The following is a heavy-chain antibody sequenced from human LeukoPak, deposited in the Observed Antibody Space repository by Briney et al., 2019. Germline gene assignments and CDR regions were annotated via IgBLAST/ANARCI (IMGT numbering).Heavy chain of an antibody. V-gene: IGHV4-4*07. D-gene: IGHD2/OR15-2a*01. J-gene: IGHJ6*03. CDR2: IYTSGST. Sequence: SETLSLTCTVSGGSISSYYWSWIRQPAGKGLEWIGRIYTSGSTNYNPSLKSRVTMSVGTSKNQFSLKLSSVTAADTAVYYCARVYPSRDYYYYYMDVWGKGTTVTVSS. CDR3: ARVYPSRDYYYYYMDV. CDR1: GGSISSYY.